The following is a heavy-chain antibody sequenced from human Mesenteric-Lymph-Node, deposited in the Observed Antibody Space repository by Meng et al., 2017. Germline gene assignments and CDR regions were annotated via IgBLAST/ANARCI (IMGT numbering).Heavy chain of an antibody. D-gene: IGHD3-16*01. V-gene: IGHV3-7*03. CDR1: GFTFSSYW. CDR2: IKQDGSEK. CDR3: ANWGDDAFDI. Sequence: GESLKISCAASGFTFSSYWMSWVRQAPGKGLEWVANIKQDGSEKYYVDSVKSRFTISRDNAKNSLYLQMNSLRAEDMTLYYCANWGDDAFDIWGQGTMVTVSS. J-gene: IGHJ3*02.